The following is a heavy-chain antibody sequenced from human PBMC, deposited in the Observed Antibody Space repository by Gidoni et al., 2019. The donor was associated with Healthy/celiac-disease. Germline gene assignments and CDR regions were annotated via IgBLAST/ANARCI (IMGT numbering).Heavy chain of an antibody. CDR1: GYTCTSYG. J-gene: IGHJ5*02. Sequence: QVQLVQSGAEVKKPGASVKVSCKASGYTCTSYGSSWVRQAPGQGLEWMGWLSAYNGNTNYAQKLQGRVTMTTDPSTSTAYMELRSLRSDDTAVYYCARALVGTPEDWFDPWGQGTLVTVSS. D-gene: IGHD1-1*01. CDR2: LSAYNGNT. CDR3: ARALVGTPEDWFDP. V-gene: IGHV1-18*01.